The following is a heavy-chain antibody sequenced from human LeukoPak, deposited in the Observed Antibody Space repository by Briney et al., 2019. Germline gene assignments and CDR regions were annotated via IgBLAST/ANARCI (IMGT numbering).Heavy chain of an antibody. CDR2: INAGNGNT. Sequence: GASVKVSCKASGYTFTGYYMHWVRQAPGQRLEWMGWINAGNGNTKYSQEFQGRVTITRDTSASTAYMELSSLRSEDMAVYYCARRDSYGSGGFDYWGQGTLVTVSS. D-gene: IGHD5-18*01. V-gene: IGHV1-3*03. CDR1: GYTFTGYY. J-gene: IGHJ4*02. CDR3: ARRDSYGSGGFDY.